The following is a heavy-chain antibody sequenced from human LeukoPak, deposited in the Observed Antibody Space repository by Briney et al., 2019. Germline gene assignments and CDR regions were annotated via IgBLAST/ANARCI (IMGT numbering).Heavy chain of an antibody. CDR1: GGSISSYY. CDR2: IYYSGST. CDR3: ARLALRPLQLAAAGRDDAFDI. V-gene: IGHV4-59*08. Sequence: SETLSLTCTVSGGSISSYYWSWIRQPPGKGLEWIGYIYYSGSTNYNPSLKSRVTISVDTSKNQFSLKLSSVTAADTAVYYCARLALRPLQLAAAGRDDAFDIWGQGTMVTVSS. J-gene: IGHJ3*02. D-gene: IGHD6-13*01.